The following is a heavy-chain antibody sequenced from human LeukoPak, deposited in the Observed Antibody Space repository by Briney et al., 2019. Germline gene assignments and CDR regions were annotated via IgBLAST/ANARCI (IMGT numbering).Heavy chain of an antibody. D-gene: IGHD3-22*01. CDR1: GYTLTELS. J-gene: IGHJ6*02. Sequence: ASVKVSCKVSGYTLTELSMHWVRQAPGKGLEWMGGFDPEDGETIYAQKFQGRVTMTEDTSTDTAYMELSSLRSEDTAVYYCARDFVRYYYDSSGYSPAYYYYGMDVWGQGTTVTVSS. CDR2: FDPEDGET. V-gene: IGHV1-24*01. CDR3: ARDFVRYYYDSSGYSPAYYYYGMDV.